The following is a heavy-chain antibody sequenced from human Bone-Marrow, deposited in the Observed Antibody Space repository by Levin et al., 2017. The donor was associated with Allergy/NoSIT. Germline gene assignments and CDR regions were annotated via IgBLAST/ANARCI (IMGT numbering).Heavy chain of an antibody. CDR2: ISSSSSYI. D-gene: IGHD3-22*01. V-gene: IGHV3-21*01. CDR3: ARDPRDDNYYDRSGNDFDY. CDR1: GFTFSSYS. Sequence: GESLKISCAASGFTFSSYSMNWVRQAPGKGLEWVSSISSSSSYIYYADSVKGRFTISRDNAKNSLYLQMNSLRAEDTAVYYCARDPRDDNYYDRSGNDFDYWGQGTLVTVSS. J-gene: IGHJ4*02.